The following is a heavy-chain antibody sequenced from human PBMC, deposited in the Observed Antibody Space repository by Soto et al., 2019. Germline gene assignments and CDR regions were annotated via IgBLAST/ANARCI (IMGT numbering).Heavy chain of an antibody. CDR3: ARHPPGQKTNTFDY. D-gene: IGHD5-18*01. CDR1: GGSISSYY. J-gene: IGHJ4*02. CDR2: IYYGGSA. V-gene: IGHV4-59*08. Sequence: SETLSLTCTVSGGSISSYYWSWIRQPPGKGLEWIGYIYYGGSANYNPSLKSRVTISLYTSKNQFSLKLSSVTAADTAVYYCARHPPGQKTNTFDYWGQGTLVTVSS.